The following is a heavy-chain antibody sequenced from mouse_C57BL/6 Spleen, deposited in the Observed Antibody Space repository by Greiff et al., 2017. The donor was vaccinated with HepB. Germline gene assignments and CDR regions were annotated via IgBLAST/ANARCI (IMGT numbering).Heavy chain of an antibody. Sequence: VMLVESGPGLVQPSQSLSITCTVSGFSLTSYGVHWVRQSPGKGLEWLGVIWSGGSTDYNAAFISRLSISKDNSKSQVFFKMNSLQADDTAIYYCARGNYYGNLYAMDYWGQGTSVTVSS. CDR3: ARGNYYGNLYAMDY. CDR1: GFSLTSYG. J-gene: IGHJ4*01. CDR2: IWSGGST. V-gene: IGHV2-2*01. D-gene: IGHD2-1*01.